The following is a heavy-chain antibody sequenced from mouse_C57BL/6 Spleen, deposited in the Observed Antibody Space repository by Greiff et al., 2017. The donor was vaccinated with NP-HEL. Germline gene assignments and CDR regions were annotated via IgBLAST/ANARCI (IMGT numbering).Heavy chain of an antibody. Sequence: VQLQQSGPELVKPGASVKISCKASGYSFTGYYMNWVKQSPEKSLEWIGEINPSTGGTTYNQKFKAKATLTVDKSSSTAYMQLKSLTSEDSAVYYCARKDCVYAMDYWGQGTSVTVSS. V-gene: IGHV1-42*01. CDR3: ARKDCVYAMDY. CDR2: INPSTGGT. J-gene: IGHJ4*01. CDR1: GYSFTGYY.